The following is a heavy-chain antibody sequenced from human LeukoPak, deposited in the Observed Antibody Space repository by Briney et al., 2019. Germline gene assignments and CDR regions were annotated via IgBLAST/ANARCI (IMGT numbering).Heavy chain of an antibody. CDR2: IYHSGSS. V-gene: IGHV4-39*07. D-gene: IGHD2-15*01. J-gene: IGHJ6*03. CDR1: GGAISSSDYY. CDR3: ARVVVAATYYYMDV. Sequence: SETLSLTCTVSGGAISSSDYYWGWVRQPPGKGLEWIGSIYHSGSSYDNPSLKSRVTMSVDTSKNQFSLRLTSVTAADTAVYYCARVVVAATYYYMDVWGKGTTVTVSS.